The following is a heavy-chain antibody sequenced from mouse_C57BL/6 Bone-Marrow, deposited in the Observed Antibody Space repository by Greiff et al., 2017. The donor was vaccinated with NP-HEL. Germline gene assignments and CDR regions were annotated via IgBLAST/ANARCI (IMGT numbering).Heavy chain of an antibody. Sequence: EVQLQQSGPELVKPGASVKISCKASGYSFTGYSMNWVKQSPEKSLEWIGEINPSTGGTTYNQKFKAKVTFTVDKSSSTVYMQLKSLTSEDSAVCCCDSRGSYYLFAYWGQGTLVTVSA. CDR3: DSRGSYYLFAY. J-gene: IGHJ3*01. CDR1: GYSFTGYS. CDR2: INPSTGGT. D-gene: IGHD2-12*01. V-gene: IGHV1-42*01.